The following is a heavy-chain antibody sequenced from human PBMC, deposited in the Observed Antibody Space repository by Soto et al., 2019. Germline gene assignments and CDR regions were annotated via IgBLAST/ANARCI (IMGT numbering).Heavy chain of an antibody. CDR3: ARGRNLPKLAPDY. CDR2: INHSGST. J-gene: IGHJ4*02. V-gene: IGHV4-34*01. CDR1: GGSFSGYY. D-gene: IGHD1-7*01. Sequence: QVQLRQWGAGLLKSSETLSLTCAVYGGSFSGYYWSWIRQPPGKGLEWIGEINHSGSTNYNPSLKSRVTISVDTSKNQFSRKLSSVTAADTAVYYCARGRNLPKLAPDYWGQGTLVTVSS.